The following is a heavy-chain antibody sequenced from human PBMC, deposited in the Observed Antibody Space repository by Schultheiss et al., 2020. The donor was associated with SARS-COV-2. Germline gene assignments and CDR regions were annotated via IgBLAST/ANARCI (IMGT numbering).Heavy chain of an antibody. CDR3: ARDGDIPGGD. D-gene: IGHD2-15*01. V-gene: IGHV4-38-2*02. CDR1: GFTFSSYS. J-gene: IGHJ4*02. CDR2: IYHSGST. Sequence: GSLRLSCAASGFTFSSYSMNWVRQAPGKGLEWIGSIYHSGSTYYNPSLKSRVTISVDTSKNQFSLKLSSVTAADTAVYYCARDGDIPGGDWGQGTLVTVSS.